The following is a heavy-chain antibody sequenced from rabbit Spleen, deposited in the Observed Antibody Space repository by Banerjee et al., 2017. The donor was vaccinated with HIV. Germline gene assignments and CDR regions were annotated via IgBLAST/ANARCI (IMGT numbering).Heavy chain of an antibody. V-gene: IGHV1S40*01. Sequence: QSLEESGGGLVQPEGSLTLTCKASGFDLSSSYWMCWVRQAPGKRPEWIACIYTNSGGTWYASWAKGRFTISKTSSTTVTLQVTSLTAADTATYFCARDLVAVIGWNFNLWGQGTLVTVS. J-gene: IGHJ4*01. D-gene: IGHD1-1*01. CDR3: ARDLVAVIGWNFNL. CDR1: GFDLSSSYW. CDR2: IYTNSGGT.